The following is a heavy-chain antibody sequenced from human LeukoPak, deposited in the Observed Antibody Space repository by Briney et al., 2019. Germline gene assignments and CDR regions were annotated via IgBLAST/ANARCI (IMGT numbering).Heavy chain of an antibody. CDR2: ISYDGSNK. J-gene: IGHJ4*02. Sequence: GGSLRLSCAASGFTFSSYAMHWVRQAPGKGLEWVAVISYDGSNKYYADSVKGRFTISRDNAKNSLFLQMNRLRGEDTAIYFCAREIPGRIAADCWGQGTLVTVSS. V-gene: IGHV3-30-3*01. D-gene: IGHD2-15*01. CDR1: GFTFSSYA. CDR3: AREIPGRIAADC.